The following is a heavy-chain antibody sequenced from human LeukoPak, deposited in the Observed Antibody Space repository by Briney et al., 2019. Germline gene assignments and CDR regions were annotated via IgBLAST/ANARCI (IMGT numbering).Heavy chain of an antibody. CDR2: IYHSGST. CDR3: ARIQEHYGSGSYVNYGMDV. D-gene: IGHD3-10*01. V-gene: IGHV4-59*08. Sequence: SETLSLSCTASGGSFTSYYWSWIRQPPGKGLEWMGYIYHSGSTNYNPSRKSRVTISVDTSKNQFSLKLSSVTAADTAVYYCARIQEHYGSGSYVNYGMDVWGQGTTVTVSS. CDR1: GGSFTSYY. J-gene: IGHJ6*02.